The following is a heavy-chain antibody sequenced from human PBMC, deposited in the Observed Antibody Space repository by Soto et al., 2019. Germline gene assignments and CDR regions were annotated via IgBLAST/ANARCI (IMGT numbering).Heavy chain of an antibody. Sequence: QVQLVQSGAEVKKPGSSVKVSCKASGGTFSSYAISWVRQAPGQGLEWMGGIIPIFGTANYAQKFQGRVTITPDETTSTAYMELSSVRPEDTAVYCLSLEGVYCGSDCLDVWGQGTTGTVFS. D-gene: IGHD2-21*02. CDR1: GGTFSSYA. CDR3: SLEGVYCGSDCLDV. J-gene: IGHJ6*02. V-gene: IGHV1-69*05. CDR2: IIPIFGTA.